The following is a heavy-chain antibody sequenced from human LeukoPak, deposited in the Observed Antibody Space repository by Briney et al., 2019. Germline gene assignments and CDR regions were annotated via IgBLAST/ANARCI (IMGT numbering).Heavy chain of an antibody. D-gene: IGHD1-26*01. J-gene: IGHJ4*02. CDR3: ARSAVQANTPFYFDF. V-gene: IGHV3-48*01. CDR1: GFIFASYG. Sequence: GGSLRLSCSASGFIFASYGMNWVRQAPGSGLQWVAYISAGRSNTFYADSVKGRFTISRDDADNFLHLQMNSLSAEDTAVYYCARSAVQANTPFYFDFWGQGALVTVSS. CDR2: ISAGRSNT.